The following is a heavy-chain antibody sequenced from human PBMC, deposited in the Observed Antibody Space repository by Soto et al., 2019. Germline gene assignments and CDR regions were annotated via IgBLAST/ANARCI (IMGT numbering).Heavy chain of an antibody. CDR2: ISSSGSTI. CDR3: ARVERNDILTAVGAPFDY. CDR1: GFTFSDYY. J-gene: IGHJ4*02. D-gene: IGHD3-9*01. Sequence: GGSLRLSCAASGFTFSDYYMSWIRQAPGKGLEWVSYISSSGSTIYYADSVKGRFTISRDNTKNSLYLQMNSLRAEDTAVYYCARVERNDILTAVGAPFDYWGQGTLVTVSS. V-gene: IGHV3-11*01.